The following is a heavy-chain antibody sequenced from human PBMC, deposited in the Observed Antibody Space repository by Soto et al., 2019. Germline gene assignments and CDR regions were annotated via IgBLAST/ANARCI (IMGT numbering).Heavy chain of an antibody. CDR3: GRRNYYDSSGYNRGDAFDI. CDR2: IIPIFGTA. V-gene: IGHV1-69*13. J-gene: IGHJ3*02. D-gene: IGHD3-22*01. CDR1: GGTFSSYA. Sequence: SVKVSCKASGGTFSSYAISWVRQAPGQGREWMGGIIPIFGTANYAQKFQGRVTITADESTSTAYMELSSLRSEDTAVYYCGRRNYYDSSGYNRGDAFDIWGQGTMVTVSS.